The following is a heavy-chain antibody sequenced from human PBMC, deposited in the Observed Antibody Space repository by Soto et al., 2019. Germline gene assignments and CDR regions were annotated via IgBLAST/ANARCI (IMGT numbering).Heavy chain of an antibody. Sequence: GTLSLTCAVSSGSISSSNWWSWVRQPPGKGLEWIGEIYHSGSTNYNPSLKSRVTISVDKSKNQFSLKLSSVTAADTAVYYCARDNEAYDYIWGSYRYSRAFDIWGQGTMVTVSS. V-gene: IGHV4-4*02. CDR2: IYHSGST. CDR1: SGSISSSNW. D-gene: IGHD3-16*02. J-gene: IGHJ3*02. CDR3: ARDNEAYDYIWGSYRYSRAFDI.